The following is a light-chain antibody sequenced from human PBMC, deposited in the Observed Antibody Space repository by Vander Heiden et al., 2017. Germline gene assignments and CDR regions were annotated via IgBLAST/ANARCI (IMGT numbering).Light chain of an antibody. CDR1: SSDGGGYNY. J-gene: IGLJ2*01. CDR2: DVR. CDR3: SSYTSSSTV. V-gene: IGLV2-14*03. Sequence: QSALTQPASVSGSPGQSITISCTGTSSDGGGYNYVSWYQQHPGKAPKLMIYDVRNRPSGVSNRFSGSKSGNTASLTIAGLQAEDEADYYCSSYTSSSTVFGGGTKLTVL.